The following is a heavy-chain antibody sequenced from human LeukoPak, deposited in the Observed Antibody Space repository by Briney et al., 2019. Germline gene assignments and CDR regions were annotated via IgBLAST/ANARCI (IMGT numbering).Heavy chain of an antibody. D-gene: IGHD3-10*01. Sequence: PGGSLRLSCAASGFTFSSYGMHWVRQAPGKRLEWVAVISSDGSNEYYADSVKGRFTISRDNSRSTLYLQMNSLRPEDTAIYYCAREGYYGSGSPPSLYFDYWGQGTLVTVSS. V-gene: IGHV3-30*03. CDR1: GFTFSSYG. J-gene: IGHJ4*02. CDR3: AREGYYGSGSPPSLYFDY. CDR2: ISSDGSNE.